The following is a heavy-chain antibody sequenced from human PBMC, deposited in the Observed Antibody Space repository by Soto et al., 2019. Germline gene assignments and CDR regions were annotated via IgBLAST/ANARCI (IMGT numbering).Heavy chain of an antibody. CDR2: ISSSSSSYI. Sequence: PGGSLRLSCAASGFTFSSYSMNWVRQAPGKGLEWVSSISSSSSSYIYYADSVKGRFTISRDNAKNSLYLQMNSLRAEDTAVYYCARNSQYYYDSSGRPHLGYYYGMDVWGQGTTVTVSS. J-gene: IGHJ6*02. V-gene: IGHV3-21*01. CDR1: GFTFSSYS. D-gene: IGHD3-22*01. CDR3: ARNSQYYYDSSGRPHLGYYYGMDV.